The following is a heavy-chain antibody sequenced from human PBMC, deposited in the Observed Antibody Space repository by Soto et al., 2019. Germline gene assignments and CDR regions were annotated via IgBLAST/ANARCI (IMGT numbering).Heavy chain of an antibody. Sequence: GASVKVSCKASGYTFTRYALHWVRQAPGQRLEWMGWINAGNGITTYSQKFQGRVTITRDKSASTAYMELSSLTSEDTAVYYCARGGQLLSVAFDIWGQGTMVTLSS. CDR3: ARGGQLLSVAFDI. CDR2: INAGNGIT. CDR1: GYTFTRYA. J-gene: IGHJ3*02. V-gene: IGHV1-3*01. D-gene: IGHD2-2*01.